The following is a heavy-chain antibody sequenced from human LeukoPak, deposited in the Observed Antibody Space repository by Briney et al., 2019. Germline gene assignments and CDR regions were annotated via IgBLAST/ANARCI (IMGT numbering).Heavy chain of an antibody. D-gene: IGHD6-19*01. J-gene: IGHJ5*02. CDR1: GYTFTGYY. CDR3: AREDSSGWSYWFGP. Sequence: ASVKVSCKASGYTFTGYYMHWVRQAPGQGLEWMGQINPNSGCTNYAQKFQGRVTMTRDTSISTAYMELSRLRSDDTAVYYCAREDSSGWSYWFGPWGQGTLVTVSS. V-gene: IGHV1-2*06. CDR2: INPNSGCT.